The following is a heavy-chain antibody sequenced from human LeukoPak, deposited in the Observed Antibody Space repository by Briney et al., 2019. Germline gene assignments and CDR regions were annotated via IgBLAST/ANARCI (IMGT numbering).Heavy chain of an antibody. CDR3: AKDPTLGMGRVIYWYLDL. Sequence: GGSLRLSCAASGFTFSSYGMHWVRQAPGKGLEWVAFIRYDGSNKYYADSVKGRFTISRDNSKNTLYLQMNSLRAEDTAVYYCAKDPTLGMGRVIYWYLDLWGRGTLSLSPQ. J-gene: IGHJ2*01. D-gene: IGHD7-27*01. CDR2: IRYDGSNK. V-gene: IGHV3-30*02. CDR1: GFTFSSYG.